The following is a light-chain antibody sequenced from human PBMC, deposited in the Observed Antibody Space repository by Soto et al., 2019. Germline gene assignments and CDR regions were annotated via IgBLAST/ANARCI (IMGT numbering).Light chain of an antibody. CDR2: EVS. J-gene: IGLJ1*01. CDR3: SSYTSSSTLWV. CDR1: SSDVGGYNY. V-gene: IGLV2-14*01. Sequence: QSVLTQPASVSGSPGQSITISCTGTSSDVGGYNYVSWYQQHPGKAPKLMIYEVSNRPSGVSNRFSGSKSGNTASLTISGLQAEDEADYYCSSYTSSSTLWVFGTGTKVTLL.